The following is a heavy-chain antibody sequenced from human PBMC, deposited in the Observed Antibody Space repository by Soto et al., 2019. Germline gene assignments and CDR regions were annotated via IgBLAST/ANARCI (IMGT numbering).Heavy chain of an antibody. CDR2: ISGSGGST. CDR3: AKDGTYCSSTSCYTGFDP. CDR1: GFTCSSYA. Sequence: GWALRLSCAASGFTCSSYAMSWVRQAPGKGLEWVSAISGSGGSTYYADSVKGRFTISRDNSKNTLYLQMNSLRAEDTAVYYCAKDGTYCSSTSCYTGFDPWGQGTLVTGSS. V-gene: IGHV3-23*01. D-gene: IGHD2-2*02. J-gene: IGHJ5*02.